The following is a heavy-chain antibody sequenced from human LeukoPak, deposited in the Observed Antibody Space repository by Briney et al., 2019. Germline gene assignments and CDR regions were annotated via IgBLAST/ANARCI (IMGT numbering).Heavy chain of an antibody. CDR3: AKAGAVTYMDV. CDR1: GFTFSSYW. CDR2: IKQDGSEK. J-gene: IGHJ6*03. Sequence: GGSLRLSCAASGFTFSSYWMSWVRQAPGEGLEWVANIKQDGSEKYYVDSVKGRFTISRDNAKNSLYLQMHSLRAEDTAVYYCAKAGAVTYMDVWGKGTTVTVSS. D-gene: IGHD6-19*01. V-gene: IGHV3-7*01.